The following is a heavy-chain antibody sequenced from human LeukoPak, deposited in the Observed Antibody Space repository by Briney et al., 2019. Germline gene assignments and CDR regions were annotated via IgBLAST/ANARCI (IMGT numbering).Heavy chain of an antibody. CDR1: GGSISRSSYF. CDR3: ARHAIFGVIITRSNWFDS. CDR2: IYDSGST. J-gene: IGHJ5*01. D-gene: IGHD3-3*01. Sequence: SETLSLTCTVSGGSISRSSYFWGWIRQPPGKGLEWIGSIYDSGSTHYSPSLKSRVTLSVDTSKNQFSLKLTSVTAADTAVYYCARHAIFGVIITRSNWFDSWGQGTLVTASS. V-gene: IGHV4-39*01.